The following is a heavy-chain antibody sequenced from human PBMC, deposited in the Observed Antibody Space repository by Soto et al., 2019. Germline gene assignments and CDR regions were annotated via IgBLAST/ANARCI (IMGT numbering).Heavy chain of an antibody. CDR1: GFTFSSSE. CDR3: ARRGST. D-gene: IGHD2-2*01. CDR2: IHPAGQPI. J-gene: IGHJ3*01. V-gene: IGHV3-48*03. Sequence: EVQLVESGGGLVQPGGSLRLSCVASGFTFSSSEMYWVRQAPGKGLEWVSYIHPAGQPIFFADSVKGRFTISRDNAKKSGYLQMNILRAEDTAVYYCARRGSTWGQGTMVTVSS.